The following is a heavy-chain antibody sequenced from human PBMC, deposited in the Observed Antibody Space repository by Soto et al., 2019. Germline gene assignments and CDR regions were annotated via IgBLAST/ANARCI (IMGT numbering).Heavy chain of an antibody. Sequence: GESLKISCKGSGYSFTSYWIGWVRQMPGKGLEWMGIIYPGDSDTRYSPSFQGQVTISADKSISTAYLQWSSLKASGTAMYYCARGGYCSSTSCPNPYYYGMDVWGQGTTVTVSS. CDR1: GYSFTSYW. D-gene: IGHD2-2*01. J-gene: IGHJ6*02. CDR2: IYPGDSDT. CDR3: ARGGYCSSTSCPNPYYYGMDV. V-gene: IGHV5-51*01.